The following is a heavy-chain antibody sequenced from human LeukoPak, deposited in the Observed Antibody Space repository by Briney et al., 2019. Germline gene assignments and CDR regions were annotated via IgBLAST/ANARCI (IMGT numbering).Heavy chain of an antibody. CDR2: IYDSGNT. D-gene: IGHD6-19*01. V-gene: IGHV4-59*01. J-gene: IGHJ4*02. CDR3: ARETKLMGYSSGLGFNY. Sequence: SETLSLTCTVSGGSISSWYWSWIRQPPGKGLEWIGYIYDSGNTNYNPSLKTRVTISVDTSKNQLSLNLSSVTAADTAVYYCARETKLMGYSSGLGFNYWGQGTLVTVSS. CDR1: GGSISSWY.